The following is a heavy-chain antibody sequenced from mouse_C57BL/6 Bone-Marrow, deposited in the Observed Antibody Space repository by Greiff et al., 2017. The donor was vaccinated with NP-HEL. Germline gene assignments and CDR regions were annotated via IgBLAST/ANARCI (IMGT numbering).Heavy chain of an antibody. D-gene: IGHD1-1*01. CDR2: ISSGGDYI. Sequence: DVMLVESGEGLVKPGGSLKLSCAASGFTFSSYAMSWVRQTPEKRLEWVAYISSGGDYIYYADTVKGRFTISRDNARNTLYLQMRSLKSEDTAMYYCTRDRHYYGSSLDYWGQGTTLTGSS. CDR3: TRDRHYYGSSLDY. V-gene: IGHV5-9-1*02. J-gene: IGHJ2*01. CDR1: GFTFSSYA.